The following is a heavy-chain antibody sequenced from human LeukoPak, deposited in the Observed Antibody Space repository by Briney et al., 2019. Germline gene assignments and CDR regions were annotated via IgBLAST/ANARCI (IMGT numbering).Heavy chain of an antibody. CDR1: GDSITSGGYY. V-gene: IGHV4-61*08. Sequence: SETLSLTCTVSGDSITSGGYYWSWIRQPPGKGLEWIGYIFASGSTNYNPSLKSRVTISVDTSKNQFSLKLSSVTAADTAVYYCARWTSGGHTFDYWGQGALVTVSS. J-gene: IGHJ4*02. D-gene: IGHD1-26*01. CDR2: IFASGST. CDR3: ARWTSGGHTFDY.